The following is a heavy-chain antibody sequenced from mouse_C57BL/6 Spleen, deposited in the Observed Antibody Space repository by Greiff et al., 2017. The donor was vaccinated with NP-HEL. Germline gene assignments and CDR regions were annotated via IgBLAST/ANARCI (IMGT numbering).Heavy chain of an antibody. J-gene: IGHJ2*01. V-gene: IGHV1-59*01. D-gene: IGHD3-2*01. CDR2: IDPSDSYT. CDR3: ASLDSRDY. CDR1: GYTFTSYW. Sequence: QVQLQQPGAELVRPGTSVKLSCKASGYTFTSYWMHWVKQRPRQGLEWIGVIDPSDSYTNYNQKFKGKATLTVDTSSSTAYMQLSSLTSEDSAVYYCASLDSRDYWGQGTTLTVSS.